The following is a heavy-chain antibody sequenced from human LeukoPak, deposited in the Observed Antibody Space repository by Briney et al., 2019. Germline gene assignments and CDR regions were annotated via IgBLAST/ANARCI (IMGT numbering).Heavy chain of an antibody. D-gene: IGHD6-19*01. CDR2: IKEDGNEI. Sequence: GGSLRLSCAVSGFSFSSNCMSWVRQAPGKGLEWVGKIKEDGNEIYYVDSVKGRFTISRDNTKNSLFLQMNSLRAEDTAVYYCATGGAVAGRFAYWGQGTLVTVSS. J-gene: IGHJ4*02. V-gene: IGHV3-7*01. CDR3: ATGGAVAGRFAY. CDR1: GFSFSSNC.